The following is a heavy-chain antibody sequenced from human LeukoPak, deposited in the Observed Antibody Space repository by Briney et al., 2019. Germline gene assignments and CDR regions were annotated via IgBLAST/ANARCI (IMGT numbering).Heavy chain of an antibody. D-gene: IGHD6-13*01. V-gene: IGHV4-59*01. J-gene: IGHJ2*01. CDR2: IYYSGTT. CDR3: ARGGAPAGTAGDWYFDL. CDR1: GGSISTYY. Sequence: SETPSLTCAVSGGSISTYYWSWIRQPPGKGLEWIGYIYYSGTTNYNPSLKSRVTISVDTSKKQFSLKLSSVTAADTAVYYCARGGAPAGTAGDWYFDLWGRGTLVTVSS.